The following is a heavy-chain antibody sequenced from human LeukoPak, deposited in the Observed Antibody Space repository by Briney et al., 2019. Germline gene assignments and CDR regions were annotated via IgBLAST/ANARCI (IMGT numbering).Heavy chain of an antibody. Sequence: SETLSLTCTVSGNSISSGDNYWSWIRQPAGKGLEWIGRIYTSGSTNYNPSLKSRVTISGDTSKNQFSLRLSSVTAADTAVYYCARVEGYGDYQYFDYWGQGTLVTVSS. V-gene: IGHV4-61*02. D-gene: IGHD4-17*01. CDR3: ARVEGYGDYQYFDY. CDR1: GNSISSGDNY. J-gene: IGHJ4*02. CDR2: IYTSGST.